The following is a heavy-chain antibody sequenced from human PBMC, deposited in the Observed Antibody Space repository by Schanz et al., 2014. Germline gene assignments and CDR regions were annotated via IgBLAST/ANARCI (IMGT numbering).Heavy chain of an antibody. Sequence: EVQLVESGGGLVQPGGSLRLSCAASGFTFSAYAMTWVRQIPGKGLEWVSAISGGGGTTYYADSVKGRFTVSRDNSKNALYLQLNSLRAEDTAVYYCARNRGSGGQNWYSDLWGRGTLVTVYS. CDR1: GFTFSAYA. CDR2: ISGGGGTT. J-gene: IGHJ2*01. CDR3: ARNRGSGGQNWYSDL. V-gene: IGHV3-23*04. D-gene: IGHD1-26*01.